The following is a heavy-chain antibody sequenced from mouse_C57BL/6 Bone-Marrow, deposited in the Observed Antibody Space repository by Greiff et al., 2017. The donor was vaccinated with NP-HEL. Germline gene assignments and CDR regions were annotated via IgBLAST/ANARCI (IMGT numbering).Heavy chain of an antibody. D-gene: IGHD1-1*01. CDR2: IDPSDSYT. J-gene: IGHJ4*01. V-gene: IGHV1-59*01. Sequence: VQLQQPGAELVRPGTSVKLSCKASGYTFTSYWMHWVKQRPGQGLEWIGVIDPSDSYTNYNQKFKGKATLTVDTSSSTAYMQLSSLTSEDSAVYYCARELLPLMDYWGQGTSVTVSS. CDR3: ARELLPLMDY. CDR1: GYTFTSYW.